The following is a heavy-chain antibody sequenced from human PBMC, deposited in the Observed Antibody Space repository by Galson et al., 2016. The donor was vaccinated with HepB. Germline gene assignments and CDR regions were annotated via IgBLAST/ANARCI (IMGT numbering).Heavy chain of an antibody. V-gene: IGHV2-5*02. CDR2: IYWDDDK. J-gene: IGHJ4*02. CDR1: GFSLATGGVG. D-gene: IGHD3-10*01. CDR3: ARRVLGIQHIPFDF. Sequence: PALVKPTQTLTLTCTFSGFSLATGGVGVGWIRQPPGKPLEWLALIYWDDDKRYSPSLQSRLTITKDTSKNQVVLTMTNMDPVDTGRYYCARRVLGIQHIPFDFWGQGTLVIVSS.